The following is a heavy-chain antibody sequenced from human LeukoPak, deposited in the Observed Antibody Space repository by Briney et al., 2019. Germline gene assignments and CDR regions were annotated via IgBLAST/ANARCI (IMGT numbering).Heavy chain of an antibody. CDR3: ARDRSTRNLYYYGMDV. V-gene: IGHV1-8*01. CDR2: MNPNSGNT. CDR1: GYTFTSYD. D-gene: IGHD3-16*02. J-gene: IGHJ6*02. Sequence: GASVKVSCKASGYTFTSYDINWVRQATGQGLEWMGWMNPNSGNTGYAQKFQGRVTMTRNTSISTAYMELSSLRSEDTAVYYCARDRSTRNLYYYGMDVWGQGTTVTVSS.